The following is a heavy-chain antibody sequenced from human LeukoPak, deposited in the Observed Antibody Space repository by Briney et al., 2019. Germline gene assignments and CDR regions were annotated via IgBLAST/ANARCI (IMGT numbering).Heavy chain of an antibody. CDR1: GAAINSGDYY. Sequence: SETLSLTCTVSGAAINSGDYYWSWIRQPPGKGLEWIGYIYYSGSTYYNPSLKSRVTISVDTSKNQFSLKLSSVTAADTAVYYCARVLSATGSSWNNWFDPWGQGTLVTVSS. CDR3: ARVLSATGSSWNNWFDP. D-gene: IGHD6-13*01. V-gene: IGHV4-30-4*01. CDR2: IYYSGST. J-gene: IGHJ5*02.